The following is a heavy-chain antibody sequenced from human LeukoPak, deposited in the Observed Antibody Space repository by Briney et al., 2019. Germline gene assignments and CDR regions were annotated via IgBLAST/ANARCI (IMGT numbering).Heavy chain of an antibody. Sequence: GGSLRLSCAASGFTFGSYAMSWVRQAPGKGLEWVSGTSGSGGSTYYAGSVKGRFTISRDNSKNTLYLQMNSLRVEDTAVYYCAKNGGSQCYSHLDSWGQGPWSPSPQ. J-gene: IGHJ4*02. V-gene: IGHV3-23*01. CDR3: AKNGGSQCYSHLDS. CDR2: TSGSGGST. CDR1: GFTFGSYA. D-gene: IGHD2-15*01.